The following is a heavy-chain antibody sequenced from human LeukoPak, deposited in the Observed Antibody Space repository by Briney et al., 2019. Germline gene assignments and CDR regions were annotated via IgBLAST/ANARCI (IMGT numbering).Heavy chain of an antibody. V-gene: IGHV3-13*01. CDR1: GFTFSTYD. CDR3: AREARNGNSCYLLDY. Sequence: PGGSLRLSCAASGFTFSTYDMHWVRQATGKGLEWVSTITSAGDRYYPGSVKGRFTISRENAKNSLYLQMDSLRAGDTAVYYCAREARNGNSCYLLDYWGQGTLVTVSS. D-gene: IGHD2-15*01. CDR2: ITSAGDR. J-gene: IGHJ4*02.